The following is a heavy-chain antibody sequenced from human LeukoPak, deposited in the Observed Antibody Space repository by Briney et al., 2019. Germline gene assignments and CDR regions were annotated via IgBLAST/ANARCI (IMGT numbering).Heavy chain of an antibody. CDR1: GDSTSSYY. CDR3: ARVNVGDESEGFDY. V-gene: IGHV4-59*01. D-gene: IGHD3-10*02. Sequence: SETLSLTCTVSGDSTSSYYWSWIRQPPGKGLEWIGYIYFSGSTNYNPSLKSRVTMSLDTSKNQFSLKVSSVTAADTAVYYCARVNVGDESEGFDYWGQGTLVTVSS. J-gene: IGHJ4*02. CDR2: IYFSGST.